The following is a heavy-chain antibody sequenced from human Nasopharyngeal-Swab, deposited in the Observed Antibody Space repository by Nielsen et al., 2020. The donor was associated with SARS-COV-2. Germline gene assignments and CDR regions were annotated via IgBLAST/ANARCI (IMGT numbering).Heavy chain of an antibody. V-gene: IGHV3-74*01. D-gene: IGHD2-2*01. J-gene: IGHJ6*02. Sequence: GESLKISCAASGFTFSSYWMHWVRQAPGKGLVWVSRINSDGSSTSYADSVKGRFTISRDNAKNTLYLQMNSLRAEDTAVYYCARDVCSSTSCYYWGYYGMDVWGQGTTVTVPS. CDR3: ARDVCSSTSCYYWGYYGMDV. CDR2: INSDGSST. CDR1: GFTFSSYW.